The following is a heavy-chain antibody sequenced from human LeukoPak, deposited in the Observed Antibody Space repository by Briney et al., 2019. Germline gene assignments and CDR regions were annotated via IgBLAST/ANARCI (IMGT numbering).Heavy chain of an antibody. V-gene: IGHV4-59*05. CDR1: GGSISSYY. CDR2: IYYSKNT. CDR3: VSPRGFSYGYFDY. J-gene: IGHJ4*02. D-gene: IGHD5-18*01. Sequence: SETLSLTCSVSGGSISSYYWSWIRQPPGKGLEWIGSIYYSKNTYYNPSLKSRVTISADTSKNQFSLTLGSVSATDTAVYYCVSPRGFSYGYFDYWGQGTLVTVSS.